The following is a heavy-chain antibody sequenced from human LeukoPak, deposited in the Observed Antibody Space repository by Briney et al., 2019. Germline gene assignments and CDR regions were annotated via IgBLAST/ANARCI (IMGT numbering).Heavy chain of an antibody. V-gene: IGHV4-39*07. J-gene: IGHJ4*02. CDR1: GGSMSSYY. CDR2: IYYSGST. CDR3: ARDGSGADY. Sequence: SETLSLTCTVSGGSMSSYYWGWIRQPPGKGLEWIGSIYYSGSTYYNPSLKSRVTISVDTSKNQFSLKLSSVTAADTAVYYCARDGSGADYWGQGTLVTVSS. D-gene: IGHD4-17*01.